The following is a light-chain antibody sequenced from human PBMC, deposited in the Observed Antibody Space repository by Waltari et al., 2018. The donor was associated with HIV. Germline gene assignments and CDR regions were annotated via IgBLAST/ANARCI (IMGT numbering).Light chain of an antibody. Sequence: QSVLTQPPSASGAPGQRVTISCSGSSSNNGSNFVYWYQQLPGTAPKLLIYRNNQRPSGVPDRFSGSKSGTSASLAISGLRSEDEADYYCAAWTDSRYVVFGGGTKLTVL. V-gene: IGLV1-47*01. CDR1: SSNNGSNF. CDR2: RNN. J-gene: IGLJ2*01. CDR3: AAWTDSRYVV.